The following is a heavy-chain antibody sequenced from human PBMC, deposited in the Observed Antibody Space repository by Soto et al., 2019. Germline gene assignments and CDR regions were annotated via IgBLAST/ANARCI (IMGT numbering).Heavy chain of an antibody. CDR3: AKGLKRQWLHGGWLDP. CDR1: GFTFSSYA. V-gene: IGHV3-23*01. CDR2: ISGSGGST. J-gene: IGHJ5*02. Sequence: PGGSLRLSCAASGFTFSSYAMSWVRQAPGKGLEWVSAISGSGGSTYYADSVKGRFTISRDNSKNTLYLQMNSLRAEDTAVYYCAKGLKRQWLHGGWLDPWGEGTMVTVYS. D-gene: IGHD6-19*01.